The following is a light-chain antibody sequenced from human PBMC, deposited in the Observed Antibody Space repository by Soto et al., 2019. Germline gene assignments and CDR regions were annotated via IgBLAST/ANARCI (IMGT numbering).Light chain of an antibody. V-gene: IGKV3-20*01. J-gene: IGKJ5*01. CDR1: QSIHTS. CDR3: QQYGSSPPIT. Sequence: VLTQSPATLSLSPGERATLSCRASQSIHTSLAWYQQKSGKPPRLVIYDSTLRANGVPDRFGGSRSGTEFTLTISRLEPEDFAVYYCQQYGSSPPITFGQGTRLEIK. CDR2: DST.